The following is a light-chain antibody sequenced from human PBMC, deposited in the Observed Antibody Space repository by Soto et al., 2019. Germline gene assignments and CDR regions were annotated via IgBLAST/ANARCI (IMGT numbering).Light chain of an antibody. V-gene: IGKV3-20*01. Sequence: EIVMTQSPATLSVSPGERATISCRASQSVSRNLTWYQQKPGQAPRLLIYDTSSRATGIPDRFSGSGSGTDFTLTISRLEPEDFAVFFCQQYGTSEIIFGQGTRLEIK. CDR3: QQYGTSEII. CDR1: QSVSRN. CDR2: DTS. J-gene: IGKJ5*01.